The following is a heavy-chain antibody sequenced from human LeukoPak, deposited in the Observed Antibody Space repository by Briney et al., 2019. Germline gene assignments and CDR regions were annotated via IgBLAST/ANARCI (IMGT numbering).Heavy chain of an antibody. CDR2: ISYDGSNK. Sequence: GGPLRLSCAASGFTFSSYAMHWVRQAPGKGLEWVAVISYDGSNKYYADSVKGRFTISRDNSKNTLYLQMNSLRAEDTAVYYCARDRTLLHYYYYYYGMDVWGQGTTVTVSS. CDR1: GFTFSSYA. D-gene: IGHD2-15*01. CDR3: ARDRTLLHYYYYYYGMDV. V-gene: IGHV3-30-3*01. J-gene: IGHJ6*02.